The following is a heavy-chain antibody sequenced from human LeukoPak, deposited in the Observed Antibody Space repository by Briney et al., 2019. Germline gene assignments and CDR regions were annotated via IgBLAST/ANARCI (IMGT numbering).Heavy chain of an antibody. Sequence: SGPTLVNPTQPLTLTCTVSGFSLSTNGVGVGWIRQPPGKALEWLALIYWDDDQRYSPSLRSRLTVTKDTSKDQVVLTMTNMDPVDTATYYCARTRFGELLFDYWGQGTLVTVSS. CDR1: GFSLSTNGVG. D-gene: IGHD3-10*01. CDR3: ARTRFGELLFDY. J-gene: IGHJ4*02. V-gene: IGHV2-5*02. CDR2: IYWDDDQ.